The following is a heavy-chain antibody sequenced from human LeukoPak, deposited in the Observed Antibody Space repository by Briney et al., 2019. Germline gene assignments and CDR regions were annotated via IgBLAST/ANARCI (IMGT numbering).Heavy chain of an antibody. Sequence: GGSLRLSCAASGFTLRSYWMHWVRQAPGKGLVWVSRINSDGSTTSYADSVKGRFTISRDTAKNTLYLQMNSLRAEDTAVYYCARESRSNYDFWSGYHFDYWAREPWSPSPQ. CDR3: ARESRSNYDFWSGYHFDY. V-gene: IGHV3-74*01. J-gene: IGHJ4*02. CDR2: INSDGSTT. CDR1: GFTLRSYW. D-gene: IGHD3-3*01.